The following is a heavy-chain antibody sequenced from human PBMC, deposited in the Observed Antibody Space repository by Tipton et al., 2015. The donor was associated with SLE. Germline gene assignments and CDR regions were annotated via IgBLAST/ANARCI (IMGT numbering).Heavy chain of an antibody. CDR2: ITHSGST. J-gene: IGHJ2*01. CDR1: GGSFSGYY. D-gene: IGHD2/OR15-2a*01. CDR3: ARSSRGVPHGWYFDL. V-gene: IGHV4-34*01. Sequence: TLSLTCVVNGGSFSGYYWSWIRQPPGKGLEWIGEITHSGSTNYNPSLKSRVTISVDTSKDQFSLKLSSVTAADTAVYYCARSSRGVPHGWYFDLWGRGTLVTVSS.